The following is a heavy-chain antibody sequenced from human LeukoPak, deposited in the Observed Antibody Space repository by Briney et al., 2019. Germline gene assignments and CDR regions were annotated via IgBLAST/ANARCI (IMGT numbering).Heavy chain of an antibody. CDR2: ISYDGSNK. D-gene: IGHD3-3*01. Sequence: SGGSLRLSCAASGFTFSSYGMHWVRQAPGKGLEWVAVISYDGSNKYYADSVKGRFTISRDNSKNTLYLQMNSLRAEDTAVYYCAKGVPYYDFWSGQIYFDYWGQGTLVTVSS. CDR3: AKGVPYYDFWSGQIYFDY. CDR1: GFTFSSYG. J-gene: IGHJ4*02. V-gene: IGHV3-30*18.